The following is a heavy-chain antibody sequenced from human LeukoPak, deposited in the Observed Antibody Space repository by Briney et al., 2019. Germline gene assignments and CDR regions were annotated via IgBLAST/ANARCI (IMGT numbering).Heavy chain of an antibody. D-gene: IGHD3-22*01. CDR3: ARDYYDSSGYYDTCYFDY. J-gene: IGHJ4*02. CDR2: IKQGGSEK. Sequence: GGSLRLSCAASGFTFNTYWMSWVRQAPGKGLEWVANIKQGGSEKKYVDSVKGRFTISRDNAKNSVFLQMNSLRVEDTAVYYCARDYYDSSGYYDTCYFDYWGQGTLVTVSS. V-gene: IGHV3-7*01. CDR1: GFTFNTYW.